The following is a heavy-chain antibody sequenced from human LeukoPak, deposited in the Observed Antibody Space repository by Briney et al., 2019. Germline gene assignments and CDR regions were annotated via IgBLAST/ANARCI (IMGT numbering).Heavy chain of an antibody. V-gene: IGHV4-34*01. CDR3: ARAGDSGYDLSFYYYYYMDV. J-gene: IGHJ6*03. Sequence: SETLSLTCAVYGGSFSGYYWSWIRQPPGKGLEWIGEINHSGSTNYNPSLKSQVTISVDTSKNQFSLKLSSVTAADTAVYYCARAGDSGYDLSFYYYYYMDVWGKGTTVTVSS. D-gene: IGHD5-12*01. CDR2: INHSGST. CDR1: GGSFSGYY.